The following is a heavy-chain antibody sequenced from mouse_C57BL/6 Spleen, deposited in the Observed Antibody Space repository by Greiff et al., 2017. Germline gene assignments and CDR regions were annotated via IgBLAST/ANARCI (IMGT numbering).Heavy chain of an antibody. J-gene: IGHJ1*03. V-gene: IGHV14-4*01. CDR1: GFTITDDY. CDR2: IDPENGDT. CDR3: VQDYDFDV. Sequence: VQLQQSGAELVRPGASVKLSCTASGFTITDDYMHWVKQRPEQGLEWIGWIDPENGDTEYASKFQGKATITADTSSNTAYLQLSSLTSEDTAVYYCVQDYDFDVWGTGTTVTVSS. D-gene: IGHD2-4*01.